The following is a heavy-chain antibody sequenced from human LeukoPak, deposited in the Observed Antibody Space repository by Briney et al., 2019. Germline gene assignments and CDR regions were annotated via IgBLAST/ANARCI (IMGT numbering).Heavy chain of an antibody. V-gene: IGHV1-69*05. CDR1: GGTFSSYA. D-gene: IGHD2-15*01. CDR2: IIPIFGTA. J-gene: IGHJ4*02. Sequence: ASVKVSCKASGGTFSSYAISWVRQAPGQGLEWMGGIIPIFGTANYAQKFQGRVTITTDESTSTAYMELSSLRSEDTAVYYCAKGTLGACCGARCYPFDYWGQGILVTVSS. CDR3: AKGTLGACCGARCYPFDY.